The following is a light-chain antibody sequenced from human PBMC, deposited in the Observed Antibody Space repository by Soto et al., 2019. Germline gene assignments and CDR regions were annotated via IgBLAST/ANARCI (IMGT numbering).Light chain of an antibody. CDR3: CSYAGSRV. J-gene: IGLJ3*02. CDR2: EVS. Sequence: QSALTQPASVSGSPGQSITISCTGTSSDVGSYNLVSWYQQHPGKAHKLMIYEVSTRPSGVSNRFSGSKSGNTASLTISGLQAEDEADYYCCSYAGSRVFGGGTQLTV. V-gene: IGLV2-23*02. CDR1: SSDVGSYNL.